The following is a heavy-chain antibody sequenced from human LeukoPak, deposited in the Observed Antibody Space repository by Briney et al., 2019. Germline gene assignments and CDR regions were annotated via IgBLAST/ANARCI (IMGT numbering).Heavy chain of an antibody. D-gene: IGHD2-15*01. J-gene: IGHJ1*01. CDR3: ARALGYCSGGGCSEYFQH. Sequence: SETLSLTCTVSGRSISSYYWSSIRQPPGKGLEWIGYIYYSGSTNYNPSLRSRVTISVDTSKNQFSLKLSSVTAADTAVYYCARALGYCSGGGCSEYFQHWGQGTLVTVSS. CDR2: IYYSGST. V-gene: IGHV4-59*01. CDR1: GRSISSYY.